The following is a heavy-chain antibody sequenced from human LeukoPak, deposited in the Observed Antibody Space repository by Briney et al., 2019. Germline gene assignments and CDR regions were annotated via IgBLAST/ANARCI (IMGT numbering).Heavy chain of an antibody. Sequence: PSETLSLTCTVSGGSISSSSYYWGWIRQPPGKGLEWIGSIYYSGSTYYNPSLKSRVTISVDTSKNQFSLKLSSVTAADTAVYYCAIHNSGPIDYWGQGTLVTVSS. J-gene: IGHJ4*02. V-gene: IGHV4-39*07. CDR2: IYYSGST. CDR1: GGSISSSSYY. CDR3: AIHNSGPIDY. D-gene: IGHD5-12*01.